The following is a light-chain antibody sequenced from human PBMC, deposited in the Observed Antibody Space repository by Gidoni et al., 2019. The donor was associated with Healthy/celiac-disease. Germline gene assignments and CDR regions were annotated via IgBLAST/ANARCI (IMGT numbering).Light chain of an antibody. CDR2: DAS. Sequence: ELVLTQSPATLSLSPGERATLSCRASQSVSSYLAWYKQNPGQAPRLLIYDASNRATGIPARFSGSGSGTDFTLTIISLQPEDFAVYYCQQRSNWLTFXGXTKVEIK. V-gene: IGKV3-11*01. CDR1: QSVSSY. CDR3: QQRSNWLT. J-gene: IGKJ4*01.